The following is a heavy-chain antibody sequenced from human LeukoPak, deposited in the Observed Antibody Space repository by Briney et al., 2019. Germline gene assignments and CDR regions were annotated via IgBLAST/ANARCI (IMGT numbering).Heavy chain of an antibody. CDR1: GGSISSYY. CDR3: ARDPTVKAAGMLYYYYGMDV. J-gene: IGHJ6*02. D-gene: IGHD6-13*01. CDR2: IYYSGST. V-gene: IGHV4-59*01. Sequence: SETLSLTCTVSGGSISSYYWSRIRQPPGKGLEWIGYIYYSGSTNYNPSLKSRVTISVDTSKNQFSLKLSSVTAADTAVYYCARDPTVKAAGMLYYYYGMDVWGQGTTVTVSS.